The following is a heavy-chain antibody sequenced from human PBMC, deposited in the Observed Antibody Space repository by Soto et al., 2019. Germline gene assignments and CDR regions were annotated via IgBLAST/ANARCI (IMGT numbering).Heavy chain of an antibody. Sequence: ASVKISCKASGYTFTSYAMHWVRQAPGQRLEWMGWINAGNGNTKYSQKFQGRVTITRDTSASTAYMELSSLRSEDTAVYYCASRSSGTTGYYYGMDVWGQGTTVTVSS. CDR1: GYTFTSYA. D-gene: IGHD1-7*01. J-gene: IGHJ6*02. CDR3: ASRSSGTTGYYYGMDV. V-gene: IGHV1-3*01. CDR2: INAGNGNT.